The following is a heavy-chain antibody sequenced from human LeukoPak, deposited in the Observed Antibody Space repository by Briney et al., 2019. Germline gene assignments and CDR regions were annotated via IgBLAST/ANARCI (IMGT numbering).Heavy chain of an antibody. Sequence: GGSLRLSCSASGFTFSKYALHWVRQAPGKGLEHVTVIGRNGITTHFADSVRGRFTISRDNSKNTLYLQMTSLRPEDTAVYYCVKDGADYGENGWFDPWGQGTLVTVSS. D-gene: IGHD4-17*01. CDR3: VKDGADYGENGWFDP. CDR2: IGRNGITT. J-gene: IGHJ5*02. V-gene: IGHV3-64D*09. CDR1: GFTFSKYA.